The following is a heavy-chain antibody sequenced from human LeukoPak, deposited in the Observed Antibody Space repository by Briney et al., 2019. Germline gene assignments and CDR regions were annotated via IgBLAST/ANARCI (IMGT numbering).Heavy chain of an antibody. D-gene: IGHD3-16*02. CDR1: GFTFSSYW. CDR2: INSDGSST. Sequence: GGSLRLSRAASGFTFSSYWMHWVRQAPGKGLVWVSRINSDGSSTSYADSVKGRFTISRDNAKNTLYLQMNSLRAEDTAVYYCARDPHDYVWGSYRKSGMDVWGQGTTVTVSS. V-gene: IGHV3-74*01. CDR3: ARDPHDYVWGSYRKSGMDV. J-gene: IGHJ6*02.